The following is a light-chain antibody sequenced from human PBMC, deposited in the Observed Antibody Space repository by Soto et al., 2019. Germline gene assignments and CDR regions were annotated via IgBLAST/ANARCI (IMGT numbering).Light chain of an antibody. V-gene: IGKV3-11*01. CDR1: QSVRTV. CDR2: DAS. Sequence: EIVLTQSPATLSLSPGVRATLSCGASQSVRTVLAWYQQKPGQAPRLLIYDASTRATGVPARFSGSGSGTDFTLTISNLESEDFGVYYCQQRTDWPTITFGQGTRLDIK. J-gene: IGKJ5*01. CDR3: QQRTDWPTIT.